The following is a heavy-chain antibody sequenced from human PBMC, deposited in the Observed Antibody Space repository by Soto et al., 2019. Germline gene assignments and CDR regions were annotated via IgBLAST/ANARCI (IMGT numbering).Heavy chain of an antibody. J-gene: IGHJ4*02. CDR3: AKDRGDYWSAFDY. CDR1: GFTFSSYG. D-gene: IGHD4-17*01. Sequence: GGSLRLSCAASGFTFSSYGMHWVRQAPGKGLEWVAVISYDGSNKYYAGSVKGRFTISRDNSKNTLYLQMNSLRAEDTAVYYCAKDRGDYWSAFDYWGQGTLVTSPQ. CDR2: ISYDGSNK. V-gene: IGHV3-30*18.